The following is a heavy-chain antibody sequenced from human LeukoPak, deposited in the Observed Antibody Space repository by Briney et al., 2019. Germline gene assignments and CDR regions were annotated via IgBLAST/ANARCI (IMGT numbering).Heavy chain of an antibody. D-gene: IGHD2-21*01. CDR3: VKDPRDTYGTNWFVS. Sequence: PGGSLRLSCVASGFSFGNYAMSWVRQAPGKGLQWVSQISGTGGATWYAGFARDRFTISRDNSKKTPYLQMSGLRAEDTAMYYCVKDPRDTYGTNWFVSWGQGTLLIVSS. CDR1: GFSFGNYA. V-gene: IGHV3-23*01. J-gene: IGHJ5*01. CDR2: ISGTGGAT.